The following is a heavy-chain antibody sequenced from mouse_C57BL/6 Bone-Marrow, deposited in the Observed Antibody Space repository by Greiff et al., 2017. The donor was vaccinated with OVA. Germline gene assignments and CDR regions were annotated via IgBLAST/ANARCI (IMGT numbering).Heavy chain of an antibody. CDR3: ARGGNSWYFDV. CDR2: IDPSDSYT. Sequence: QVQLKQPGAELVMPGASVKLSCKASGYTFTSYWMPWVKQRPGQGLEWIGEIDPSDSYTNYNQKFKGKSTLTVDKSSSTAYMQLSSLTSEDSAVYYCARGGNSWYFDVWGTGTTVTVSS. J-gene: IGHJ1*03. CDR1: GYTFTSYW. D-gene: IGHD2-1*01. V-gene: IGHV1-69*01.